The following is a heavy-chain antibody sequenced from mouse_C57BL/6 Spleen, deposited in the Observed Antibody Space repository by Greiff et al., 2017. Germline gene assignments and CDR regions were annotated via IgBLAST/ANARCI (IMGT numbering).Heavy chain of an antibody. CDR1: GFTFSDYY. J-gene: IGHJ2*01. CDR2: IKYDGSST. Sequence: EVKLMEPEGGLVQPGSSMKLSCTASGFTFSDYYMAWVRQLPEKGLEWVANIKYDGSSTYYLDYLKSRFIFSRDNAKNILYLQMSGLTSEDTATYCCARVNYGLDYWGKGTTLTVSS. V-gene: IGHV5-16*01. D-gene: IGHD1-1*01. CDR3: ARVNYGLDY.